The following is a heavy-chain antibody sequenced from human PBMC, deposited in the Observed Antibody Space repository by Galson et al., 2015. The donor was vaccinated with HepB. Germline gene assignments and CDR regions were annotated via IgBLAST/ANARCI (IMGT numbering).Heavy chain of an antibody. CDR2: IKQDGSEK. V-gene: IGHV3-7*03. D-gene: IGHD6-19*01. CDR3: ARDLLGYRSGWVFEGYFDY. J-gene: IGHJ4*02. CDR1: GFTFSSHR. Sequence: SLRLSCAASGFTFSSHRMSWVRQAPGKGLEWVANIKQDGSEKYYVDSVKGRFTISRDNAKNSLYLQMNSLRAEDTAVYYCARDLLGYRSGWVFEGYFDYWGQGTLVTVSS.